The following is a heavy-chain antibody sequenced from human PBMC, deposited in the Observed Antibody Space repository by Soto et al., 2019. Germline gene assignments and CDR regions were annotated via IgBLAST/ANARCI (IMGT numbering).Heavy chain of an antibody. J-gene: IGHJ6*01. V-gene: IGHV3-30*18. CDR2: ISYDGSNK. CDR3: AKRGGDGYSPYYYYYYGMDV. CDR1: GFTFSSYG. D-gene: IGHD5-18*01. Sequence: QVQLVESGGGVVQPGRSLRLSCAASGFTFSSYGMHWVRQAPGKGLEWVAVISYDGSNKYYADSVKGRFTISRDNSKNTLYLQMNSLRAEDTAVYYCAKRGGDGYSPYYYYYYGMDVW.